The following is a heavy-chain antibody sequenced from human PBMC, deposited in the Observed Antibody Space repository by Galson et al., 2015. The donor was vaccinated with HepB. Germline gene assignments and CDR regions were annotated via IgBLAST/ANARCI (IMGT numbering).Heavy chain of an antibody. V-gene: IGHV5-51*01. D-gene: IGHD6-19*01. Sequence: QSGAEVKKPGESLKISCKGSGYSFTSYWIGWVRQMPGKGLEWMGIIYPGDSDTRYSPSFQGQVTISADKSISTAYLQWSSLKASDTAMYYCARQAVAGRLADWYFDLWGRGTLVTVSS. CDR2: IYPGDSDT. CDR3: ARQAVAGRLADWYFDL. CDR1: GYSFTSYW. J-gene: IGHJ2*01.